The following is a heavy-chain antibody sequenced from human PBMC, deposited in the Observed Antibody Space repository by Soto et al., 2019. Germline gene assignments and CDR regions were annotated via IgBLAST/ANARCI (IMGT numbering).Heavy chain of an antibody. J-gene: IGHJ6*02. Sequence: PSETLSLTCAVSGGSISSSNWWSWVRQPPGKGLEWIGEIYHSGSTNYNPSLKSRVTISVDTSKNQFSLKLSSVTAADTAVYYCARGRGFGSGTKNYYYYGMDVWGQGTTVTVSS. CDR3: ARGRGFGSGTKNYYYYGMDV. CDR1: GGSISSSNW. V-gene: IGHV4-4*02. CDR2: IYHSGST. D-gene: IGHD3-10*01.